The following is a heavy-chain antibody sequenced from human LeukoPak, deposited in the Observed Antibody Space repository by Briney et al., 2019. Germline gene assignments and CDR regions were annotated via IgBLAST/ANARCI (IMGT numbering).Heavy chain of an antibody. CDR2: ISAYNGNT. CDR1: GYTFTSYG. CDR3: ARAGPDPDY. J-gene: IGHJ4*02. Sequence: ASVKVSCKASGYTFTSYGISWVRQAPGQGLEWMGWISAYNGNTNYAQKFQGRVTITRDTSASTAYMELSSLRSEDTAVYYCARAGPDPDYWGQGTLVTVSS. V-gene: IGHV1-18*01.